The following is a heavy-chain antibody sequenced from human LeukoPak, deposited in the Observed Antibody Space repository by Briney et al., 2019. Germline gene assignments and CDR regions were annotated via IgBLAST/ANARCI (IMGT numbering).Heavy chain of an antibody. D-gene: IGHD3-22*01. CDR3: AGLVGRYSSGLYYYYFDY. V-gene: IGHV4-4*02. CDR2: MYLSGTT. Sequence: SGTLSLTCTVSGYSINSLDLWSWVRQPPGKGLECIGEMYLSGTTHSNPSVKSRVTISIDKSKNQFFLNLSSVTAADTAVYYCAGLVGRYSSGLYYYYFDYWGQGTLVTVPS. CDR1: GYSINSLDL. J-gene: IGHJ4*02.